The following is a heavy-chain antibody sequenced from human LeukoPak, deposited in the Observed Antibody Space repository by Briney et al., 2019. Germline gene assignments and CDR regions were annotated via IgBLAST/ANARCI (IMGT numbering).Heavy chain of an antibody. Sequence: SGGSLRLSCAASGFTFSSYAMSWVRQAPGKGLEWVSAISGSGGSTYYADSVKGRFTISRDNSKNTLYLQMNSLRAEDTAVYYCAKEGDYDSSGYPNNWFDPWGQGTLVTVSS. J-gene: IGHJ5*02. CDR3: AKEGDYDSSGYPNNWFDP. D-gene: IGHD3-22*01. V-gene: IGHV3-23*01. CDR1: GFTFSSYA. CDR2: ISGSGGST.